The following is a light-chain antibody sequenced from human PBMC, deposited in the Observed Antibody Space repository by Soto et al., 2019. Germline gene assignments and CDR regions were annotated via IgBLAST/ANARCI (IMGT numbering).Light chain of an antibody. V-gene: IGLV2-14*03. J-gene: IGLJ1*01. CDR1: NSDVGAYSY. Sequence: QSVLTQPASVSGSPGQSITISCTGTNSDVGAYSYVSWYQQYPGKAPKLLIYDVGARPSGISDRFSGSKSGNTASLTISGLQAEDEADYYCSSYTAFTTYVVGSGTKVTV. CDR3: SSYTAFTTYV. CDR2: DVG.